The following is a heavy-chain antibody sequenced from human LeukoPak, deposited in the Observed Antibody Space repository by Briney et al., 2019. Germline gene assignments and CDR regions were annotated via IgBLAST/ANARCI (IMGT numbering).Heavy chain of an antibody. CDR1: GDSISSYY. V-gene: IGHV4-59*01. CDR2: INYSGST. CDR3: ARETRNYYDSSGYYCFDY. J-gene: IGHJ4*02. D-gene: IGHD3-22*01. Sequence: SETLSLTCTVSGDSISSYYWSWIRQPPGKGLEWIGYINYSGSTNYNPSLKSRVTISEDTSKNQFSLKLNSVTAADTAVYCARETRNYYDSSGYYCFDYWGQGTLVTVSS.